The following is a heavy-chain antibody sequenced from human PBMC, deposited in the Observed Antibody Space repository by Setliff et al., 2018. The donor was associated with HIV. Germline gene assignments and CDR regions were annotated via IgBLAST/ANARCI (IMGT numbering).Heavy chain of an antibody. Sequence: ASVKVSCKASGGSFKTYAINWVRQAPGQGLEWMGGSIPIFGTATYAQKFQGRVTITADESTNTAYMELRSLRSDDTAVYYCARAREMATINYYYNYWDVWGKGTTVTVSS. D-gene: IGHD5-12*01. V-gene: IGHV1-69*13. CDR3: ARAREMATINYYYNYWDV. J-gene: IGHJ6*03. CDR1: GGSFKTYA. CDR2: SIPIFGTA.